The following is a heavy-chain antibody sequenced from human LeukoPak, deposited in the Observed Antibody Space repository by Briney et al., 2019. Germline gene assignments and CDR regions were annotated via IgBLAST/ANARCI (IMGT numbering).Heavy chain of an antibody. CDR2: FDPEDGET. Sequence: ASVKVSCKASGYTFTSYDINWVRQATGQGLEWMGGFDPEDGETIYAQKFQGRVTMTEDTSTDTAYMELSSLRSEDTAVYYCATAEAYCGGDCYSSPYYYMDVWGKGTTVTVSS. J-gene: IGHJ6*03. CDR3: ATAEAYCGGDCYSSPYYYMDV. V-gene: IGHV1-24*01. CDR1: GYTFTSYD. D-gene: IGHD2-21*01.